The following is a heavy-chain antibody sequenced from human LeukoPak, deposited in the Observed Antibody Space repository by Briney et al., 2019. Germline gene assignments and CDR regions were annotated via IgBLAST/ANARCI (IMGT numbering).Heavy chain of an antibody. D-gene: IGHD1-26*01. V-gene: IGHV3-23*01. CDR3: AKDDKRYSGSYFDY. J-gene: IGHJ4*02. Sequence: GGSLRLSCAASGFTFSSYGMSWVRQAPGKGLEWVSAISGSGGSTYYADSVKGRFTISRDNSKNTLYLQMNSLRAEDTAVYYCAKDDKRYSGSYFDYWGQGTLVTVSS. CDR2: ISGSGGST. CDR1: GFTFSSYG.